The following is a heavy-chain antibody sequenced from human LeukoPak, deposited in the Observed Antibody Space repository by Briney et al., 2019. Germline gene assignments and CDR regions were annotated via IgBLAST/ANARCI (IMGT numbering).Heavy chain of an antibody. CDR3: AKDGGMITFGGVIVGSSYFDY. Sequence: TGGSLRLSCAASGFTFSSYSMNWVRQAPGKGLEWVSSISSSSSYIYYADSVKGRFTISRDNAKNSLYLQMNSLRAEDTAVYYCAKDGGMITFGGVIVGSSYFDYWGQGTLVTVSS. CDR2: ISSSSSYI. D-gene: IGHD3-16*02. CDR1: GFTFSSYS. J-gene: IGHJ4*02. V-gene: IGHV3-21*01.